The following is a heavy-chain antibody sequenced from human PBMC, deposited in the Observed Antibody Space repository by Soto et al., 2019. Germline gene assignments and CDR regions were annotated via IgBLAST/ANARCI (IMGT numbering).Heavy chain of an antibody. CDR1: GYSFANYV. J-gene: IGHJ2*01. Sequence: ASVKVSCKASGYSFANYVIYWVRQTPGQRLEWMGWINAGNGNTKYSQKFQGRVTITKDTSATTAYMELSSLRSEDTAVYYCARVGTTVTTYWYFDLWGRGTLVTGLL. CDR3: ARVGTTVTTYWYFDL. V-gene: IGHV1-3*01. CDR2: INAGNGNT. D-gene: IGHD4-17*01.